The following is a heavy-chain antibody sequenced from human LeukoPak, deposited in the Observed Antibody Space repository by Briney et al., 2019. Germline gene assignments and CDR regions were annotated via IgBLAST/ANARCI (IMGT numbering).Heavy chain of an antibody. CDR3: AKDFRSSWYGLFDS. CDR2: ISGSGVTT. D-gene: IGHD6-13*01. CDR1: GFTVSSNY. V-gene: IGHV3-23*01. Sequence: PGGSLRLSCAASGFTVSSNYMSWVRQAPGKGLEWVSAISGSGVTTYYADSVKGRFTISRDNSKNTLYLQMNSLRAEDTAIYYCAKDFRSSWYGLFDSWGQGTLVTVSS. J-gene: IGHJ4*02.